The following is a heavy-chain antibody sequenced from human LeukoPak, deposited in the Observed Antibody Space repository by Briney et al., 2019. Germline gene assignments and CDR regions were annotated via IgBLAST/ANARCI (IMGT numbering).Heavy chain of an antibody. CDR2: ISYDGSNK. CDR3: ARDSTWIQDF. D-gene: IGHD5-18*01. CDR1: GFTFSSYA. J-gene: IGHJ4*02. Sequence: HPGGSLRLSCAASGFTFSSYAMHWVRQAPGKGLEWVAVISYDGSNKYYADSVKGRITISRDNSKNTVYLQMNGLRGEDTAVYYCARDSTWIQDFWGQGTLVTVSS. V-gene: IGHV3-30-3*01.